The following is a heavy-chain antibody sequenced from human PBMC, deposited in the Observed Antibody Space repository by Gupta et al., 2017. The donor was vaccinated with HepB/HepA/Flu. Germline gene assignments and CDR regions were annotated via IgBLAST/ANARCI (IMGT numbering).Heavy chain of an antibody. V-gene: IGHV3-23*01. CDR1: GFPFDNYA. CDR2: SSGSGTTT. CDR3: AKARRGTQTMIAFDS. D-gene: IGHD1-1*01. Sequence: EVQLLESGGGLVQPGGSLRLSCAASGFPFDNYAMSWVRQAPGKGLEWVSGSSGSGTTTYYAGSVKGRFTISRDNSKNTVYLQTNSLVAEDTAVYYCAKARRGTQTMIAFDSWGQGTMITVSS. J-gene: IGHJ3*02.